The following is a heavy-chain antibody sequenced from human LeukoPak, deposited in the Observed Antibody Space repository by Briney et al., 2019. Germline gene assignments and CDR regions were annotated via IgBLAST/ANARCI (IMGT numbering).Heavy chain of an antibody. CDR2: ISIGSATI. Sequence: GGSLRLSCAVSGFTFSSYSMNWVRQAPGKGLEWVSYISIGSATINYADSVKGRFTISGDSAKNSLYLQMNSLRDEDTAVFYCARDTGYAFDYWGQGTLVTVSS. J-gene: IGHJ4*02. CDR1: GFTFSSYS. V-gene: IGHV3-48*02. D-gene: IGHD2-8*01. CDR3: ARDTGYAFDY.